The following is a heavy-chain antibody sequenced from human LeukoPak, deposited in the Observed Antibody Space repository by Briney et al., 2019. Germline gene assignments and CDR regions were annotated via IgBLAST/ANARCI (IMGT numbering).Heavy chain of an antibody. D-gene: IGHD3-10*01. Sequence: AAVKVSRKASGYTFTGYYMHWVRQAPGQGREWMGWISDYNGNTNYAQQLQGRVTMTTDTSTSTAYMELRSLRSDDTAVYCCARDYHPSILSDYYGSGSYYLDYWGQGTLVTVSS. V-gene: IGHV1-18*04. CDR2: ISDYNGNT. CDR3: ARDYHPSILSDYYGSGSYYLDY. CDR1: GYTFTGYY. J-gene: IGHJ4*02.